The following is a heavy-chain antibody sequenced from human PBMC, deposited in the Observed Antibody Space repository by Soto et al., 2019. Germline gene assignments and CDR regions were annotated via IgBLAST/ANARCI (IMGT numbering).Heavy chain of an antibody. CDR2: IHYSGST. CDR3: ARHEGNGNVWPLDY. J-gene: IGHJ4*02. Sequence: SETLSLTCTVSGDSIGTTHSYWAWIRQSPGKGLEWIGNIHYSGSTYYMPSLRSRVTLSVDTSKNQFSLKLTSVTAEDTAVYYCARHEGNGNVWPLDYWGQGILVTVSS. V-gene: IGHV4-39*01. D-gene: IGHD2-8*01. CDR1: GDSIGTTHSY.